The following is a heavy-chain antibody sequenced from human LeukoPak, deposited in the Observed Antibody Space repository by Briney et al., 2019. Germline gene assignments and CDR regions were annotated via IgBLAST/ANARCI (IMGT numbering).Heavy chain of an antibody. CDR3: AGQTGVVRDDFDI. Sequence: GGSLQISCNVSDSRFTSYSIGWAGRLSGKGLEWMGIIYPGDSDIRYSPSFQGQVTISADKSISTAYLQWSSLKASDTAMYYCAGQTGVVRDDFDIWGQGTVVTVSS. V-gene: IGHV5-51*01. CDR1: DSRFTSYS. J-gene: IGHJ3*02. CDR2: IYPGDSDI. D-gene: IGHD3-3*01.